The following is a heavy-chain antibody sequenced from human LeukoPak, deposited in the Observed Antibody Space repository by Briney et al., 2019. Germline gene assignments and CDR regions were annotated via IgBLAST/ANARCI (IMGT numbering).Heavy chain of an antibody. V-gene: IGHV3-23*01. CDR1: GFTFSSYA. CDR2: ISAGGGST. Sequence: PGGSLRLSCAASGFTFSSYAMNWVRQTPGKGLEWVSAISAGGGSTYYADSVKGRFTISRDNSKNTLYLQMNCLRAEDTAVYYCAKDGALGMEVYYFDYWGQGTLVTVSS. J-gene: IGHJ4*02. CDR3: AKDGALGMEVYYFDY. D-gene: IGHD7-27*01.